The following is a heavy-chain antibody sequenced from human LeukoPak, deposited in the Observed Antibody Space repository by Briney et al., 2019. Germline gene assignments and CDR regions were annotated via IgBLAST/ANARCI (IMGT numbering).Heavy chain of an antibody. V-gene: IGHV3-23*01. Sequence: PGGSLRLSCAASGFTFSSYAMSWVRQAPGKGLEWVSAISGSGGSTYYADSVQGRFTISRDNSKNTLYLQMNSLRAEDTAVYYCAKDFGGGFDDFWSGYSLGVAFDIWGQGTMVTVSS. CDR1: GFTFSSYA. CDR3: AKDFGGGFDDFWSGYSLGVAFDI. J-gene: IGHJ3*02. CDR2: ISGSGGST. D-gene: IGHD3-3*01.